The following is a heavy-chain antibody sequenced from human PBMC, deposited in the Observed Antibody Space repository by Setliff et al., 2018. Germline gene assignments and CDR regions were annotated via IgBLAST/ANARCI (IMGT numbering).Heavy chain of an antibody. CDR2: IDPNSGGT. CDR1: GYTFTGFY. Sequence: ASVKVSCKASGYTFTGFYMHWMRQAPGQGLEWMGWIDPNSGGTNYSQNFQGRVTMTRDTSISTAYMELSRLRSDDTAVYYCAREVLSTVVAWDYWGQGTLVTVSS. J-gene: IGHJ4*02. D-gene: IGHD4-17*01. CDR3: AREVLSTVVAWDY. V-gene: IGHV1-2*02.